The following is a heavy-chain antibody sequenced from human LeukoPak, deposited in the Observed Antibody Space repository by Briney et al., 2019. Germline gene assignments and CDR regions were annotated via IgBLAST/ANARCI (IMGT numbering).Heavy chain of an antibody. V-gene: IGHV3-48*04. J-gene: IGHJ4*02. CDR2: ISSSSATI. CDR3: ARDVSGSYDLDY. Sequence: GGSLRLSCTDSGFSFTNYGMNWVRQAPGKGLEWVSYISSSSATIQYADSLNGRFTVPRDGAKNSLYLQIDGLRAEDTAVYYCARDVSGSYDLDYWGQGTLVTVSS. D-gene: IGHD1-26*01. CDR1: GFSFTNYG.